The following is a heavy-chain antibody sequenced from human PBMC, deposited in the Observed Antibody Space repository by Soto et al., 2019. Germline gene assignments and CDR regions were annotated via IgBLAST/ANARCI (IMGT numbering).Heavy chain of an antibody. CDR1: GYTFTSYA. V-gene: IGHV1-3*01. J-gene: IGHJ4*02. CDR2: INAGNVNT. D-gene: IGHD2-15*01. CDR3: ARDPGGWPDY. Sequence: QVQLVQSGAEVKKPGASVKVSCKASGYTFTSYAMHWVRQAPGQRLEWMGWINAGNVNTKYSQKLQGRVTITRDTSASTAYMELSSLRSEDTAVYYCARDPGGWPDYWGQGTLLTVSS.